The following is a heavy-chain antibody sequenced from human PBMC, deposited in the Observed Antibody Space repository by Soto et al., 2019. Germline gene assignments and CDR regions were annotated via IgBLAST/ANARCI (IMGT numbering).Heavy chain of an antibody. V-gene: IGHV1-18*04. D-gene: IGHD6-13*01. CDR3: ARRSSSSSPYYYYGMDV. J-gene: IGHJ6*02. Sequence: QVQLVQSGAEVKKPGASVKVSCKASGYTFTSYGISWVRQAPGQGLEWMGWISAYNGNTNYAQKLQGRVTMTTDTSTSKAYMELRSLRSDDTAVYYCARRSSSSSPYYYYGMDVWGQGTTVTVSS. CDR2: ISAYNGNT. CDR1: GYTFTSYG.